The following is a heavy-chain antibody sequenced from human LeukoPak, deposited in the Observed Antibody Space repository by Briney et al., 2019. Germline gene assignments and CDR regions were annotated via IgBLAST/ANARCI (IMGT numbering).Heavy chain of an antibody. CDR1: GYTFTSYG. Sequence: ASVNVSCKASGYTFTSYGISWVRQAPGQGLEWMGWISAYNGNTNYAQKLQGRVTMTTDTSTSTAYMELRSLRSDDTAVYYCARSITMIVVVEGTHFDYWGQGTLVTVSS. D-gene: IGHD3-22*01. J-gene: IGHJ4*02. CDR3: ARSITMIVVVEGTHFDY. V-gene: IGHV1-18*01. CDR2: ISAYNGNT.